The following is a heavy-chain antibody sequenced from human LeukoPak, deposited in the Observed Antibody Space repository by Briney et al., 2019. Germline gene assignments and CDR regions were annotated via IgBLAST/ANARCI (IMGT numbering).Heavy chain of an antibody. CDR2: INPNSGGT. CDR1: GYTFTGYY. V-gene: IGHV1-2*04. D-gene: IGHD6-19*01. CDR3: ARERIAVAGTTYYYYYGMDV. Sequence: ASVKVSCKASGYTFTGYYMHWVRQAPGQGLEWMGWINPNSGGTNYAQKFQGWVTMTRDTSISTAYMELSWLRSDDTAVYYCARERIAVAGTTYYYYYGMDVWGQGTTVTVSS. J-gene: IGHJ6*02.